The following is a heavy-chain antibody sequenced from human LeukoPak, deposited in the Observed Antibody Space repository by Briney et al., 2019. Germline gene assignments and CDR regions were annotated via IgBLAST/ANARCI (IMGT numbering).Heavy chain of an antibody. CDR2: IYYSGST. CDR3: ARQRYSYGSYYFDY. J-gene: IGHJ4*02. D-gene: IGHD5-18*01. CDR1: GGSINTYY. V-gene: IGHV4-59*08. Sequence: SETLSLTCTVSGGSINTYYWSWIRQPPGKGLEWIGYIYYSGSTNYNPSLKSRVTISVDTSKNQFSLKLRSVTAAGTAVYYCARQRYSYGSYYFDYWGQGTLVTVSS.